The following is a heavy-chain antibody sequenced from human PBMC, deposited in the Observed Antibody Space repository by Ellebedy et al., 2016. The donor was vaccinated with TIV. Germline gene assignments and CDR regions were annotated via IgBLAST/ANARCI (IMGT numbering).Heavy chain of an antibody. J-gene: IGHJ5*02. CDR1: GFTFSNYA. CDR3: VKDQNYGGKLGAPES. Sequence: PGGSLRLSCAASGFTFSNYAISWVRQAPGKGLEWVSGISSRSVTTYYADSVRGRSTISRDNSEDTVTLQMASLRAEDTAVYYWVKDQNYGGKLGAPESWGQGTLVTVSS. CDR2: ISSRSVTT. D-gene: IGHD2-21*01. V-gene: IGHV3-23*01.